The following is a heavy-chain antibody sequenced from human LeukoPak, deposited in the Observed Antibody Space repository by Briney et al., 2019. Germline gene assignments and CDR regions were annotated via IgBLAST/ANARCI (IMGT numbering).Heavy chain of an antibody. Sequence: GGSLRLSCAASGFTFSIYNMNWVRQAPGKGLEWVSAISGSGGSTYYADSVKGRFTISRDNSKNTLYLQMNSLRAEDTAVYYCAKDPDIVVVPALNSFDYWGQGTLVTVSS. CDR2: ISGSGGST. D-gene: IGHD2-2*01. CDR3: AKDPDIVVVPALNSFDY. J-gene: IGHJ4*02. CDR1: GFTFSIYN. V-gene: IGHV3-23*01.